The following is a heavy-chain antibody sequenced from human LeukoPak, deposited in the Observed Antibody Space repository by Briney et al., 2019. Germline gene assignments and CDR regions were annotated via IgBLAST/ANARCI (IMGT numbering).Heavy chain of an antibody. CDR2: IVVGSGNT. D-gene: IGHD6-13*01. V-gene: IGHV1-58*02. J-gene: IGHJ5*02. CDR1: GFTFTSSA. Sequence: SVKVSCKASGFTFTSSAMQWVRQARGQRLEWIGWIVVGSGNTNYAQKFQERVTITKDMSTSTAYMELSSLRSEDTAVYYCAADSSEGIAAAGVFDPWGQGTLVAVSS. CDR3: AADSSEGIAAAGVFDP.